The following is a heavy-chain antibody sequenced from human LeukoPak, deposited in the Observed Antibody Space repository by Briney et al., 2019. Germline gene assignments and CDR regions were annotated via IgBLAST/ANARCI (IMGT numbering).Heavy chain of an antibody. CDR3: TRQLSWASDTRDS. CDR2: IRYIGTT. J-gene: IGHJ5*01. CDR1: GGSISGSRRY. V-gene: IGHV4-39*01. Sequence: SETLSLTCNVSGGSISGSRRYWGWVRQPPGGGLEWIGSIRYIGTTYYNPSLQSRLTISVDNSQNQFSLKLKSVTAADTSMYYCTRQLSWASDTRDSCGQGTLVTVSS. D-gene: IGHD6-13*01.